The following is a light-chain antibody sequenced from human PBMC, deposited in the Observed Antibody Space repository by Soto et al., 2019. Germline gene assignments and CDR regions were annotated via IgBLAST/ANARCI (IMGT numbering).Light chain of an antibody. Sequence: DIQMTQSPSSLSASVGDRVTITCRASQDISNYLVWFQQKPGKAPKSLIYGASSLQSGVPSKFSGSGSGTDFSLTITSLQPEDFATYYCQQYDSYPPTFGGGTKVEIK. CDR1: QDISNY. V-gene: IGKV1-16*02. CDR2: GAS. J-gene: IGKJ4*01. CDR3: QQYDSYPPT.